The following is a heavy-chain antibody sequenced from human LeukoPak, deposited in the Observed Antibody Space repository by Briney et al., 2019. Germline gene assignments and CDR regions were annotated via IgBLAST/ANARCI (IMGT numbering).Heavy chain of an antibody. V-gene: IGHV4-30-2*01. Sequence: SETLSLTCTVSCGSISSGGYYWSWIRQPPGKGLEWIGYIYHSGSTYYNPSLKSRVTISVDKSKNLFSLKVTSVTAADMAVYYCAQRAWIQLWRWGQGTLVTVSS. D-gene: IGHD5-18*01. CDR3: AQRAWIQLWR. J-gene: IGHJ4*02. CDR2: IYHSGST. CDR1: CGSISSGGYY.